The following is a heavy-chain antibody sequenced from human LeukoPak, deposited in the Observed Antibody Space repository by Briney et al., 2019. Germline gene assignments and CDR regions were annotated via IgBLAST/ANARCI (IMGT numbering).Heavy chain of an antibody. J-gene: IGHJ4*02. CDR3: ARSRGLNRAAAVH. V-gene: IGHV3-33*01. CDR1: GFTFSSYG. Sequence: GRSLRLSCAASGFTFSSYGMHWVRQAPGKGLEWVAVIWYDGSNKYYADSVKGRFTISRDNSKNTLYLQMNSLRAEDTAVYYCARSRGLNRAAAVHWGQGTLVTVSS. CDR2: IWYDGSNK. D-gene: IGHD6-13*01.